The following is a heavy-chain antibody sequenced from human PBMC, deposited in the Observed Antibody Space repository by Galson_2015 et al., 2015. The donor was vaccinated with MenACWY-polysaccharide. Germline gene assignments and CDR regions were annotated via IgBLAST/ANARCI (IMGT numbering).Heavy chain of an antibody. J-gene: IGHJ4*02. D-gene: IGHD3-22*01. CDR1: GYTFTSYG. Sequence: QSGAEVKKPGASVKVSCKASGYTFTSYGISWVRQAPGQGLEWMGWISAYNGNTNYAQKLQGRVTMTTDTSTSTAYMELRSLRSDDTAVYYCARAGTYYYDSSGYYYSPLPDYWGQGTLVTVSS. CDR3: ARAGTYYYDSSGYYYSPLPDY. CDR2: ISAYNGNT. V-gene: IGHV1-18*01.